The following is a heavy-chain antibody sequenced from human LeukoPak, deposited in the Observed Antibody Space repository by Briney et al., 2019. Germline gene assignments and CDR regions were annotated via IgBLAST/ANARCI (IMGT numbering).Heavy chain of an antibody. CDR2: ISGYNGNT. CDR3: ARDYGYGVTVMISDDY. CDR1: GYTFNRYG. J-gene: IGHJ4*02. Sequence: ASLKLSCTASGYTFNRYGITWVRQAPGQGLEWMGWISGYNGNTNYAQKLQGRVTMTTDTSTSTAYMELRSLRSDDAAMYYCARDYGYGVTVMISDDYWGQGTLVTVSS. D-gene: IGHD5-12*01. V-gene: IGHV1-18*01.